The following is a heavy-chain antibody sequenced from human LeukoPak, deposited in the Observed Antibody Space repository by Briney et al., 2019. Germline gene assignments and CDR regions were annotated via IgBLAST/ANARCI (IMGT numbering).Heavy chain of an antibody. CDR2: INSISETI. CDR1: GFTFSTYA. CDR3: ARDHAASGSFYDY. J-gene: IGHJ4*02. D-gene: IGHD3-10*01. Sequence: GGSLRLSCVASGFTFSTYAMNWVRQAPGRGLEWVSYINSISETIYYEDSVKGRLTISRDNAKNSLYLQRNSLRDEDTAVYYCARDHAASGSFYDYWGQGTLVTVSS. V-gene: IGHV3-48*02.